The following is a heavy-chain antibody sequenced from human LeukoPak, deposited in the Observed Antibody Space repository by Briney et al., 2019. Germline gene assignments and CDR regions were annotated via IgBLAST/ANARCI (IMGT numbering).Heavy chain of an antibody. J-gene: IGHJ4*02. D-gene: IGHD3-22*01. V-gene: IGHV3-9*01. CDR1: GFTFDDYA. Sequence: GGSLRLSCAASGFTFDDYAMHWVRHAPGKGLEWVSGISWNSGSIGYADSVKGRFTISRDNAKNSLYLQMNSLRAEDTALYYCAKGGEYYYDSSGYYRWWGQGTLVTVSS. CDR2: ISWNSGSI. CDR3: AKGGEYYYDSSGYYRW.